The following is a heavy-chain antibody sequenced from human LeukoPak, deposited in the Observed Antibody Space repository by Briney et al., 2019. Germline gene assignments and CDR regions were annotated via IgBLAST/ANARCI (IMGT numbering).Heavy chain of an antibody. CDR2: IYTSGST. CDR1: GGSISSYY. D-gene: IGHD3-22*01. CDR3: ARGGYDGSGYLFFDY. Sequence: PSETLSLTCTVSGGSISSYYWSWIRQPAGKGLEWIGRIYTSGSTNYNPSLKSRVTMSVDTSKNQFSLKLSSVTAADTAVYYCARGGYDGSGYLFFDYWGQGTLVTVSS. J-gene: IGHJ4*02. V-gene: IGHV4-4*07.